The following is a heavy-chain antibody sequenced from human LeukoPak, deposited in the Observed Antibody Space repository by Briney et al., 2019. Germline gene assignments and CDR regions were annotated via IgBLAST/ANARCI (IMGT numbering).Heavy chain of an antibody. Sequence: PGGSLRLSCAASGFTFSTYWMTWVRQAPGEGLEWVANIKQDGSEKYYVDSMKGRITISRDNAKNSLYLQMSSLRAEDTAVYYCARDRAGVDYAGITDYWGQGTLVTVSS. CDR1: GFTFSTYW. CDR3: ARDRAGVDYAGITDY. J-gene: IGHJ4*02. V-gene: IGHV3-7*04. D-gene: IGHD4-17*01. CDR2: IKQDGSEK.